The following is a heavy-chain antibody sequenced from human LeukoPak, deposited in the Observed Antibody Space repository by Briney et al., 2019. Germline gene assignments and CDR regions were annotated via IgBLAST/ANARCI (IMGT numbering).Heavy chain of an antibody. CDR2: TRNKANSYTT. Sequence: GGSLRLSCEDSGFTFSDHYIDWVRQAPGKGLEWIGRTRNKANSYTTEYAASVKGRFTISRDDSKNSLYLQMNSLKTEDTAVYYCASLYGSGKRWVDPWGQGTLVTVSS. V-gene: IGHV3-72*01. CDR1: GFTFSDHY. D-gene: IGHD3-10*01. CDR3: ASLYGSGKRWVDP. J-gene: IGHJ5*02.